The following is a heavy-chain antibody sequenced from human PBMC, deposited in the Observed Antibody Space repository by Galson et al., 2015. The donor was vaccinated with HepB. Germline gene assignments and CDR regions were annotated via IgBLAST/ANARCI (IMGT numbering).Heavy chain of an antibody. CDR3: AREPPPYYYDSSGYYPFDD. D-gene: IGHD3-22*01. CDR2: INSVGSST. Sequence: SLRLSCAASGFTFSSYWMHWVRQAPGKGLVWVSRINSVGSSTSYADSVKGRFTISRDNAKNTLYLQMNSLRAEDTAVYYCAREPPPYYYDSSGYYPFDDWGQGTLVTVSS. J-gene: IGHJ4*02. CDR1: GFTFSSYW. V-gene: IGHV3-74*01.